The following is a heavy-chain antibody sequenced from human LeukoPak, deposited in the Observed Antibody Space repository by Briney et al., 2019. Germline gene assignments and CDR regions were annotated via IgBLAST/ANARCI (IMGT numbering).Heavy chain of an antibody. Sequence: ASVKVSCKASGYTFTGYYMHWVRQAPGQGLEWMGWINPNGGGTNYAQKCQGRVSMTRDTSISTAYMELSRLRSDDTAVYYCARDFNGYSSSYFDYWGQGTLVTVSS. CDR1: GYTFTGYY. CDR2: INPNGGGT. CDR3: ARDFNGYSSSYFDY. V-gene: IGHV1-2*02. J-gene: IGHJ4*02. D-gene: IGHD6-6*01.